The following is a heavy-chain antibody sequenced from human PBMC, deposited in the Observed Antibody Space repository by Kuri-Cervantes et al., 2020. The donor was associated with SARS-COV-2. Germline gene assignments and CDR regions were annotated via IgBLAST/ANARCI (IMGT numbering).Heavy chain of an antibody. Sequence: SETLSLTCTVSGGSISEGTTYYWAWIRQPPGKGLEWIGSTYSGGTTYYDPSLKSRVTISVDTSKNQFSLKLSSVTAADTAVYYCARDLGIQLWVSPLDPWGQGTLVTVSS. D-gene: IGHD5-18*01. V-gene: IGHV4-39*07. CDR3: ARDLGIQLWVSPLDP. CDR1: GGSISEGTTYY. J-gene: IGHJ5*02. CDR2: TYSGGTT.